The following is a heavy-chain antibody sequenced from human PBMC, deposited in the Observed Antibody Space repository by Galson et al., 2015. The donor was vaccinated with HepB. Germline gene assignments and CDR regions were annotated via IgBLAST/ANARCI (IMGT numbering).Heavy chain of an antibody. CDR3: ASFNWGYLYYYYGMDV. V-gene: IGHV3-21*01. CDR2: ISSSSSYI. D-gene: IGHD7-27*01. Sequence: SLRLSCAASGFTFSSYSMNWVRQAPGKGLEWVSSISSSSSYIYYADSVKGRFTISRDNAKNSLYLQMNSLRAEDTAVYYCASFNWGYLYYYYGMDVWGQGTTVTVSS. CDR1: GFTFSSYS. J-gene: IGHJ6*02.